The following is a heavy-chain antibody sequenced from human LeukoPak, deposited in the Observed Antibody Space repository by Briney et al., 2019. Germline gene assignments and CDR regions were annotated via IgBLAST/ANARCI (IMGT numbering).Heavy chain of an antibody. CDR2: INHSGST. CDR1: GGSFTGYS. CDR3: ARGSGYSYGYRYYFDY. J-gene: IGHJ4*02. V-gene: IGHV4-34*01. Sequence: SETLSLTCAVYGGSFTGYSWNWIRQPPGKGLEWIGEINHSGSTNYNPSLKSRVTISVDTSKNQFSLKLSSVTAADTAVYYCARGSGYSYGYRYYFDYWGQGTLVTVSS. D-gene: IGHD5-18*01.